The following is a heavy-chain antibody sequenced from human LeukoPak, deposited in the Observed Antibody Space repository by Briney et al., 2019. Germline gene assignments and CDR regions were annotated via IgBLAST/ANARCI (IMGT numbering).Heavy chain of an antibody. D-gene: IGHD3-22*01. Sequence: ASVKVSCKASGYTFTSYGISWVRQAPGQGLEWMGWINPNSGGTNYAQKFQGRVTMTRDTSISTAYMELSGLRSDDTAIYYCATLGDISGYYLRDYWGQGTLVTVSS. CDR3: ATLGDISGYYLRDY. V-gene: IGHV1-2*02. CDR1: GYTFTSYG. CDR2: INPNSGGT. J-gene: IGHJ4*02.